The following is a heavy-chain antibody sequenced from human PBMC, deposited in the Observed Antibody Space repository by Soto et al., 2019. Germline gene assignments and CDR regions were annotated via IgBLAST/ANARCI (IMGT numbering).Heavy chain of an antibody. J-gene: IGHJ4*02. CDR1: GDSVSSNSAA. CDR3: ARGGRRLNSSSSLIIDY. V-gene: IGHV6-1*01. D-gene: IGHD6-6*01. Sequence: KQSQTLSLTCAISGDSVSSNSAAWNWIRQSPSRGLEWLGRTYYRSKWYNDYAVSVKSRITINPDTSKNQFSLQLNSVTPEDTAVYYCARGGRRLNSSSSLIIDYWGQGTLVTVSS. CDR2: TYYRSKWYN.